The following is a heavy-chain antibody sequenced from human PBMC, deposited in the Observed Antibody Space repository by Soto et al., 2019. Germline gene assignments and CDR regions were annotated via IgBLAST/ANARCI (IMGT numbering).Heavy chain of an antibody. CDR3: ARAIRGFSYVVDY. V-gene: IGHV3-48*02. D-gene: IGHD5-18*01. CDR2: ISGSGATK. J-gene: IGHJ4*02. Sequence: GGALRLSCAASGFTFSSHSINWVRQAPGKGLEWVSYISGSGATKYYADSVKGRFTISRDNARNSLYLQMSSLSDEDTAVYYCARAIRGFSYVVDYWGQGTLVTVSS. CDR1: GFTFSSHS.